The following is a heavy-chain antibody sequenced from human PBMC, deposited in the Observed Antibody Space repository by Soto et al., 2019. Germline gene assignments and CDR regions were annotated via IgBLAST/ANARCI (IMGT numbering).Heavy chain of an antibody. CDR2: ISSSTSHT. Sequence: QVQLVESGGGLVKPGGSLRLSCAVSGFTFSDYYMTWIREAPGKGLEWVSYISSSTSHTNYADSVKGRFTISRDNAKNSLFLQMNSLRAEDTAVYYCARGRGAAADYSYFWGQGTLVTVSS. V-gene: IGHV3-11*05. J-gene: IGHJ4*02. CDR1: GFTFSDYY. CDR3: ARGRGAAADYSYF. D-gene: IGHD6-13*01.